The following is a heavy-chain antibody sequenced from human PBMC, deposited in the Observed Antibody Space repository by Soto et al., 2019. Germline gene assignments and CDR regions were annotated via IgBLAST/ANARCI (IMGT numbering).Heavy chain of an antibody. V-gene: IGHV3-9*01. J-gene: IGHJ4*01. CDR1: GSNYAEYG. Sequence: EVHLVESGGGMVQPGRSLRLSCVVSGSNYAEYGRHWVRQVPGKAPEWVSGILWNRGSIGYADSVRGRFTTSRDYAKDSLDLQMNSLRAEDTALYYCAKDRTSYYFGSGSFYADFDYWGHGTLVTVSS. CDR3: AKDRTSYYFGSGSFYADFDY. D-gene: IGHD3-10*01. CDR2: ILWNRGSI.